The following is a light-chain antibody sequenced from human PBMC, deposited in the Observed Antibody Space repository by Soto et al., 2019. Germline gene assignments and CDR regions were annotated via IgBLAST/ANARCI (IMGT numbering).Light chain of an antibody. Sequence: IMLTQSPGTLSLYPGARATLSCLASQSVSSSYLAWYQQKPGQAPRLLIYGASSRATGIPDRFSGSGSGTDFTLTISSLQAEDVAVYYCQQYYGSPPTFGQGTKVDVK. CDR1: QSVSSSY. V-gene: IGKV3-20*01. CDR2: GAS. CDR3: QQYYGSPPT. J-gene: IGKJ1*01.